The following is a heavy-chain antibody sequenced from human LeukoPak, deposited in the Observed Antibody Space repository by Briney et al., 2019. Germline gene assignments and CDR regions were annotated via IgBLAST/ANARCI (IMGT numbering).Heavy chain of an antibody. CDR3: ARSPFFYDSSGYYPFDY. CDR2: IYYSGST. Sequence: PSETLSLTCTFSGRSNTSYYWSWIRQPPGKGLEWIGYIYYSGSTNYNPSLKSRVTISIDTSKKQFSLKLSSVTGADTAVYYCARSPFFYDSSGYYPFDYWGQGTLVTVSS. J-gene: IGHJ4*02. V-gene: IGHV4-59*01. CDR1: GRSNTSYY. D-gene: IGHD3-22*01.